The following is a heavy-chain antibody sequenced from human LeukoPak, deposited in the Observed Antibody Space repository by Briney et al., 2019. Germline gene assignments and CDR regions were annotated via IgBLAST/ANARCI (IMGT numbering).Heavy chain of an antibody. CDR3: ARDYGNGMATIPFDY. J-gene: IGHJ4*02. CDR1: GFTFSSYG. V-gene: IGHV4-4*07. CDR2: IYTSGST. Sequence: GSLRLSCAASGFTFSSYGMSWIRQPAGKGLEWIGRIYTSGSTNYNPFLKSRVTISVDTSKNQFSLKLSSVTAADTAVYYCARDYGNGMATIPFDYWGQGTLVTVSS. D-gene: IGHD5-24*01.